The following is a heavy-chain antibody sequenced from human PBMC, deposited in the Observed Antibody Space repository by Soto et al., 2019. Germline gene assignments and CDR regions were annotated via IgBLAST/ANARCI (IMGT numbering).Heavy chain of an antibody. V-gene: IGHV3-53*01. J-gene: IGHJ4*02. Sequence: DVQLVESGGGLIQPGGSLRLSCAISGFSVYGNYMSWVRQAPGKGLEWVSVIYAYSAGTTVYAESVRGRFTISRDTANNTVDLQMNSLRAEDTAVYYCARGLNFDVWGRGTLVSVSS. D-gene: IGHD3-9*01. CDR2: IYAYSAGTT. CDR3: ARGLNFDV. CDR1: GFSVYGNY.